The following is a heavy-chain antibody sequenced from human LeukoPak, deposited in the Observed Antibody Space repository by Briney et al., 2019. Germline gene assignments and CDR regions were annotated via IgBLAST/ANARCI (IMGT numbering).Heavy chain of an antibody. CDR1: DASISGYY. J-gene: IGHJ4*02. D-gene: IGHD4-23*01. CDR3: ASVLYGANGFDY. CDR2: FYYTGTR. Sequence: PSETLSLTCTVSDASISGYYWSWIRQPPGDGLEWIAYFYYTGTRNYNPSLKSRVTVSVDTSKNQFSLKLTSVTAADTAVYYCASVLYGANGFDYWGQGTPVTVSS. V-gene: IGHV4-59*01.